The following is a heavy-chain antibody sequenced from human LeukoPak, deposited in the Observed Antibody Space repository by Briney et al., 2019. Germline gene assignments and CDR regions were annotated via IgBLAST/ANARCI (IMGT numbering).Heavy chain of an antibody. J-gene: IGHJ3*02. CDR1: GYTFTKYG. CDR2: ISTHKGNT. CDR3: ARDVLHVFDI. Sequence: ASVKVSFKSSGYTFTKYGLSWVRQAPGQGLEWMGWISTHKGNTNYGQKFQGRVTMTTDTSTSTAYMEVRSLRSDDTAVYYCARDVLHVFDIWGQGTMVTVSS. V-gene: IGHV1-18*01.